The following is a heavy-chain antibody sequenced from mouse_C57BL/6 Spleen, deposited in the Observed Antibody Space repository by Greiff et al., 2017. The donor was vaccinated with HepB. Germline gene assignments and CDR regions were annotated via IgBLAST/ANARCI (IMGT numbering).Heavy chain of an antibody. J-gene: IGHJ2*01. V-gene: IGHV1-55*01. CDR3: ARWKFDYDENY. D-gene: IGHD2-4*01. Sequence: QVQLQQPGAELVKPGASVKMSCKASGYTFTSYWITWVKQRPGQGLEWIGDIYPGSGSTNYNEKFKSKATLTVDTSSSTAYMQLSSPTSEDSAVYYCARWKFDYDENYWGQGTTLTVSS. CDR2: IYPGSGST. CDR1: GYTFTSYW.